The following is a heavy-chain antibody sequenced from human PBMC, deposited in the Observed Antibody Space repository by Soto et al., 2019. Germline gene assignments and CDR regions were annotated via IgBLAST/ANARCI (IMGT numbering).Heavy chain of an antibody. J-gene: IGHJ6*02. CDR1: GYSFTSYW. CDR2: IDPSDSYT. V-gene: IGHV5-10-1*01. CDR3: ARHVDTAMVYYYYYGMDV. D-gene: IGHD5-18*01. Sequence: GESLKISCQGSGYSFTSYWISWVRQMPGKGLEWMGRIDPSDSYTNYSPSFQGHVTISADKSISTAYLQWSSLKASDTAMYYCARHVDTAMVYYYYYGMDVWGQGTTVTVSS.